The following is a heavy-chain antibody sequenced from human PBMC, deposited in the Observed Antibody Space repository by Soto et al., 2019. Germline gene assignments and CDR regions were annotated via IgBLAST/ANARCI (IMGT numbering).Heavy chain of an antibody. CDR2: INAGNGNT. J-gene: IGHJ6*03. D-gene: IGHD2-2*01. Sequence: ASVKVSCKASGYTFTIYAMHWVRQAPGQRLEWMGWINAGNGNTKYSQKFQGRVTITRDTSASTAYMELSSLRSEDTAVYYCARSGGYCSSTSCYDYYYYYMDVWGKGTTVTVSS. V-gene: IGHV1-3*01. CDR1: GYTFTIYA. CDR3: ARSGGYCSSTSCYDYYYYYMDV.